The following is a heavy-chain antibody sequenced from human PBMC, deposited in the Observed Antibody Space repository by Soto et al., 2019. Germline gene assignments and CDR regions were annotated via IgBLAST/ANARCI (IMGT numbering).Heavy chain of an antibody. CDR1: GITFSTYW. V-gene: IGHV3-74*01. D-gene: IGHD3-16*01. Sequence: EAQLVESGGGLVQTGGSLRLSCAASGITFSTYWMHWVRQAPGKGLVWVSGIKGDETSTSYADSVKGRFTISRDNAKNPVNMQMNSLSADDTAVDYGARGIKNYNRQDVWGQGTTVTVSS. CDR2: IKGDETST. J-gene: IGHJ6*02. CDR3: ARGIKNYNRQDV.